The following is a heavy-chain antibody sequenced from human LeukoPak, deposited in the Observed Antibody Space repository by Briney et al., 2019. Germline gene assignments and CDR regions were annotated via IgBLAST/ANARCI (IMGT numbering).Heavy chain of an antibody. CDR1: GGSISSYY. J-gene: IGHJ2*01. D-gene: IGHD4-17*01. Sequence: SETLSHTCTVSGGSISSYYWSWIRQPAGKGLEWIGRIYTSGSTNYNPSLKSRATMSVDTSKNQFSLKLSSVTAADTAVYYCARDRSSRTTVTTRYFDLWGRGTLVTVSS. CDR3: ARDRSSRTTVTTRYFDL. CDR2: IYTSGST. V-gene: IGHV4-4*07.